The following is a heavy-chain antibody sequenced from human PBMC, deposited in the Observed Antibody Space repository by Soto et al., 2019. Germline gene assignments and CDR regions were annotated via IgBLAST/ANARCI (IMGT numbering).Heavy chain of an antibody. CDR3: ARLLDSSSWYEGGDY. J-gene: IGHJ4*02. Sequence: SETLSLTCTVSGGSISSSSYYWGWIRQPPGKGLEWIGSIYYSGSTYYNPSLKSRATISVDTSKNQFSLKLSSVTAADTAVYYCARLLDSSSWYEGGDYWGQGTLVTVSS. CDR2: IYYSGST. V-gene: IGHV4-39*01. CDR1: GGSISSSSYY. D-gene: IGHD6-13*01.